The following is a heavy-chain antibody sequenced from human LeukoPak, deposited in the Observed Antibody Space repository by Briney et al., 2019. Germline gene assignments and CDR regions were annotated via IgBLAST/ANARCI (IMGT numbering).Heavy chain of an antibody. CDR2: ISGSGGST. V-gene: IGHV3-23*01. J-gene: IGHJ4*02. CDR3: AKGMYSSSSHFDY. D-gene: IGHD6-6*01. CDR1: GFTFSSYA. Sequence: GGSLRLSCAASGFTFSSYAMSWVRQAPGKGLEWVSAISGSGGSTYYADSVKGRFTISRDNSRNTLYLQMNSLRAEDTAVYYCAKGMYSSSSHFDYWGQGTLVTVSS.